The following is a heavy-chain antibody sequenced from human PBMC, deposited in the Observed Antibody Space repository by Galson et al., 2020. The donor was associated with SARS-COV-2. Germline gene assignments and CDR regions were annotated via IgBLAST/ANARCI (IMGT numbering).Heavy chain of an antibody. D-gene: IGHD1-26*01. V-gene: IGHV3-66*02. CDR2: IYSDGST. CDR3: ARASGRYLD. J-gene: IGHJ4*02. Sequence: GGSLRLSCTASGVSLSNNYMSWVRQAPGKGLEWVSVIYSDGSTFYADSVKGRFTISRDNSRNTVYLQMSSLTVEDTAVYYCARASGRYLDWGQGTLLTVSS. CDR1: GVSLSNNY.